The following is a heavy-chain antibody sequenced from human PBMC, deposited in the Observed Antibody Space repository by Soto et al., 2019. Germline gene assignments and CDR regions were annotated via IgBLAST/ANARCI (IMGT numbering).Heavy chain of an antibody. CDR1: GFTFSSYG. D-gene: IGHD3-9*01. V-gene: IGHV3-30*18. CDR2: ISYDGSNK. J-gene: IGHJ6*03. CDR3: AKDSTYYDILTGYYMGGYMDV. Sequence: SLRLSCAASGFTFSSYGMHWVRQAPGKGLEWVAVISYDGSNKYYADSVKGRFTISRDNSKNTLYLQMNSLRAEDTAVYYCAKDSTYYDILTGYYMGGYMDVWGKGTTVTVSS.